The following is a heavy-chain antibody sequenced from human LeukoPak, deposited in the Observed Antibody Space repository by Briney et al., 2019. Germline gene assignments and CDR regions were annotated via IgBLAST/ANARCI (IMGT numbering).Heavy chain of an antibody. J-gene: IGHJ3*02. D-gene: IGHD3-22*01. Sequence: NSSETLSLTCTVSGGSISSYYWSWIRQPPGKGLEWIGYIYYSGSTNYNPSLKSRVTISVDTSKNQFSLKLSSVTAADTAVYYCARYYYDSSVPAFDIWGQGTMVTVSS. CDR1: GGSISSYY. CDR3: ARYYYDSSVPAFDI. V-gene: IGHV4-59*01. CDR2: IYYSGST.